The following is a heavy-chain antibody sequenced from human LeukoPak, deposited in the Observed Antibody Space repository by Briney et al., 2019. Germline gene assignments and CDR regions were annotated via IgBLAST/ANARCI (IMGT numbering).Heavy chain of an antibody. V-gene: IGHV3-74*01. J-gene: IGHJ6*02. CDR2: IKYEGTST. Sequence: GGSLRLSCAASGFSFSSDWMHWVRQTPGEGLVWVSRIKYEGTSTTYADSVKGRFTISRDNAKNTLYLQMNSLRAEDTAVYYCARSYCGGDCYTTPYYYYGMDVWGQGTTVTVSS. D-gene: IGHD2-21*02. CDR3: ARSYCGGDCYTTPYYYYGMDV. CDR1: GFSFSSDW.